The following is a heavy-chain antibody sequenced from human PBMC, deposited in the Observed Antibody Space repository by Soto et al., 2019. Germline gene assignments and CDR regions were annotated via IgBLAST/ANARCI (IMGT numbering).Heavy chain of an antibody. D-gene: IGHD6-19*01. Sequence: QVQLVQSGAEVKKPGASVKVSCEASGYSFSSYDVNWVRQATGQGLEWMGWMNTNSGNTGYAQKFQGRVTMTRDISINTAYMELSSLKSEDTAVYYCARNEPSTGWFDNWGQGTLVIVSS. CDR1: GYSFSSYD. CDR2: MNTNSGNT. J-gene: IGHJ4*02. V-gene: IGHV1-8*01. CDR3: ARNEPSTGWFDN.